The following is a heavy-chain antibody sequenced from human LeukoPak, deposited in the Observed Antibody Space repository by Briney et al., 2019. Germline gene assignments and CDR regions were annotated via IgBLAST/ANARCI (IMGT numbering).Heavy chain of an antibody. CDR2: TYYTSKWYN. CDR1: GDSVSSKSAT. Sequence: SQTLSLTCAISGDSVSSKSATWNWIRQSPSRGLEWLGRTYYTSKWYNDYAISVKSRITINPDTSKNQFSLQLNSVTPEDTAVYYCAREGWFGEPPSHWFDPWGQGTLVTVSS. V-gene: IGHV6-1*01. CDR3: AREGWFGEPPSHWFDP. J-gene: IGHJ5*02. D-gene: IGHD3-10*01.